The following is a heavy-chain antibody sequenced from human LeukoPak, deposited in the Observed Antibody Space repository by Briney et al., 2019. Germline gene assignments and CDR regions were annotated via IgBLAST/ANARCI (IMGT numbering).Heavy chain of an antibody. CDR1: GGSVSSGNYY. CDR2: IYTSGTT. D-gene: IGHD1-7*01. V-gene: IGHV4-61*02. Sequence: SQTLSLTCTVSGGSVSSGNYYRSWIRQPAGKGLEWIGRIYTSGTTNYNPSLDSRVTILLDTSKNRFSLKLSSVTAADTAVYYCARAVGSSESNYFDPWGQGTLATVSS. CDR3: ARAVGSSESNYFDP. J-gene: IGHJ5*02.